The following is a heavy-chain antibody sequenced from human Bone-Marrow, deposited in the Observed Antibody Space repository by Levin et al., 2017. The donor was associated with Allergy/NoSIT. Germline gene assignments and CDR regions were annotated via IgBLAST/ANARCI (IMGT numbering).Heavy chain of an antibody. Sequence: GGSLRLSCTASGFTFSNYAMNWVRQAPGKGLEWVSSISGGGGRTYYADSVKGRCTISRDSSTNTVDLQMNSLRAEDTAVYYCAKGMELWDLIAVGPPFDDWGQGTLVAVSS. V-gene: IGHV3-23*01. J-gene: IGHJ4*02. CDR1: GFTFSNYA. D-gene: IGHD6-19*01. CDR3: AKGMELWDLIAVGPPFDD. CDR2: ISGGGGRT.